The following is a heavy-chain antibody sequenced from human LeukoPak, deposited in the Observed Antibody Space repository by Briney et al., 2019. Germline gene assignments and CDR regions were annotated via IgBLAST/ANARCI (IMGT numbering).Heavy chain of an antibody. D-gene: IGHD6-13*01. J-gene: IGHJ4*02. CDR2: ISAYNGNT. CDR1: GYTFTSYG. V-gene: IGHV1-18*01. Sequence: ASVKVSCKASGYTFTSYGISWVRQAPGQGLEWMGWISAYNGNTNYAQKLQGRVTMTTDTSTSTAYMELRSLRSDDTAVYYCATGYSSSQGLGDIDYWGQGTLVTVSS. CDR3: ATGYSSSQGLGDIDY.